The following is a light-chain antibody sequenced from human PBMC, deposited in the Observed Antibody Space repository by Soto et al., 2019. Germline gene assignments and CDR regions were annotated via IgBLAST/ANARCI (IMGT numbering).Light chain of an antibody. CDR2: AAS. V-gene: IGKV1-27*01. CDR3: QKYNSAPLT. J-gene: IGKJ4*01. Sequence: DIQMTQSPPSLSASVGDRVTITCRASEGIGIYLAWYQQKPGTAPQLLIYAASTLQSAVPSRFRGSGAGTDFTLTIISLQPEDVATYYCQKYNSAPLTFGGGTRVEIK. CDR1: EGIGIY.